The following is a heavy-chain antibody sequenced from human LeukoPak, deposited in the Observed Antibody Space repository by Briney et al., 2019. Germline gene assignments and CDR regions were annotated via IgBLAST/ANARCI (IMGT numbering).Heavy chain of an antibody. Sequence: PSETLSLTCTVSGGSISSSSYYWGWIRQPPGKGLEWIGSIYYSGSTYYNPSLKSRVTISVDTSKNQFSLKLSSVTAADTAVYYCARAWLERGEFDYWGQGTLVTVSS. V-gene: IGHV4-39*07. CDR3: ARAWLERGEFDY. J-gene: IGHJ4*02. D-gene: IGHD5-24*01. CDR2: IYYSGST. CDR1: GGSISSSSYY.